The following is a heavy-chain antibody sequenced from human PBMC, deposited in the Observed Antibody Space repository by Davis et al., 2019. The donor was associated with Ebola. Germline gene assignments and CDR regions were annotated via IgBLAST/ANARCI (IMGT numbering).Heavy chain of an antibody. Sequence: GESLKISCAASGFSLRSSAMSWVRQAPGKGLEWVSGIGSDSGTHYAHSVKGRFTISRDDSKNTLYLQMNSLRGEDTAIYYCAKDLFWWSASDVWGQGTTVTVS. V-gene: IGHV3-23*01. J-gene: IGHJ6*02. CDR1: GFSLRSSA. CDR2: IGSDSGT. CDR3: AKDLFWWSASDV. D-gene: IGHD2-8*02.